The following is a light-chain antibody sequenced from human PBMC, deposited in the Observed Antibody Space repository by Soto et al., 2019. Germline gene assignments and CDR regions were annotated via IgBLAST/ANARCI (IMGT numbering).Light chain of an antibody. Sequence: QSALTQPASVSGSSGQSITIYCTGTSSDVGGYNYVSWYQQHPGKAPKLMIYEVSNRPSGVSNRFSGSKSGKTASLTISGLQAEDEADYYCSSYTSSSLYVFGTGTKVTVL. V-gene: IGLV2-14*01. J-gene: IGLJ1*01. CDR1: SSDVGGYNY. CDR3: SSYTSSSLYV. CDR2: EVS.